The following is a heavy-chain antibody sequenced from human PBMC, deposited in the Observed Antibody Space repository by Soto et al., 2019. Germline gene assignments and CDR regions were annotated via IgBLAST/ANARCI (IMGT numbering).Heavy chain of an antibody. V-gene: IGHV1-18*01. CDR2: ISAYNGNT. D-gene: IGHD3-22*01. CDR3: ARTSEYYYDSSGYFDY. CDR1: GYTFTSYG. Sequence: ASVKVSCKASGYTFTSYGISWVRQAPGQGLEWMGWISAYNGNTNYAQKLQGRVTMTTDTSTSTAYMELRSLRSDDTAVYYCARTSEYYYDSSGYFDYWGQGTLVTVSS. J-gene: IGHJ4*02.